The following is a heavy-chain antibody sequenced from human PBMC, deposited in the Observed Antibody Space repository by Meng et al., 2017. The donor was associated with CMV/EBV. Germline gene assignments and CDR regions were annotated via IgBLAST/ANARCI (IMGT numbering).Heavy chain of an antibody. CDR2: IYSGGSST. Sequence: ETLSLTCTVSGGSISSGGYYWSWIRQHPGKGLEWVSVIYSGGSSTYYADSVKGRFTISRDNSKNTLYLQMNSLRAEDTAVYYCAKGRYDFWSGYYEAYWGQGTLVTVSS. V-gene: IGHV3-23*03. D-gene: IGHD3-3*01. CDR3: AKGRYDFWSGYYEAY. J-gene: IGHJ4*02. CDR1: GGSISSGGYY.